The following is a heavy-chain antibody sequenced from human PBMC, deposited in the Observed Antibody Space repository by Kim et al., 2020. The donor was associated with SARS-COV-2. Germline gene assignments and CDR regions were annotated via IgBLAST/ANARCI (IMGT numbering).Heavy chain of an antibody. J-gene: IGHJ1*01. CDR1: GYTFTSYG. Sequence: ASVKVSCKASGYTFTSYGISWVRQAPGQGLEWMGWISAYNGNTNYAQKLQGRVTMTTDTSTSTAYMELRSLRSDDTAVYYCAREEHYYDSSGPRFQHWGQGTLVTVSS. D-gene: IGHD3-22*01. V-gene: IGHV1-18*01. CDR3: AREEHYYDSSGPRFQH. CDR2: ISAYNGNT.